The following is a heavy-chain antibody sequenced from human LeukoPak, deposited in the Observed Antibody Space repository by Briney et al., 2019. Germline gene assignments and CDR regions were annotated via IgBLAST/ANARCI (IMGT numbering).Heavy chain of an antibody. CDR1: GFTFNDYW. D-gene: IGHD6-6*01. Sequence: GGSLKLSCAASGFTFNDYWMSWVRQAAGRGLEWVATIKPDGSEKYYVDSVKGRFTISRDNARNSLYLQMNSLRAEDTAVYYCARRGRPDYWGRRTLVTVS. V-gene: IGHV3-7*01. CDR3: ARRGRPDY. CDR2: IKPDGSEK. J-gene: IGHJ4*02.